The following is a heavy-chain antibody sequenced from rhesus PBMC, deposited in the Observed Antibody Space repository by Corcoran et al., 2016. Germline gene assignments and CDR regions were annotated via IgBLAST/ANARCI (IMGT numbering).Heavy chain of an antibody. D-gene: IGHD6-25*01. CDR3: RGGNWEVDY. CDR1: GFTFRRYG. J-gene: IGHJ4*01. V-gene: IGHV3S5*01. Sequence: EVQLVETGGGLVQPGGSLKLSCVASGFTFRRYGMSWFRQGPGKGLEWVSGINRDGGSTYYAESVKGRFTISREKSKNTLSLQMNSLRPEDTAVYYCRGGNWEVDYWGQGVLVTVSS. CDR2: INRDGGST.